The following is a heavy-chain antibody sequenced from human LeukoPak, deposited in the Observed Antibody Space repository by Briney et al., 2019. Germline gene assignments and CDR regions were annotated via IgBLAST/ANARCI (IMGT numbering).Heavy chain of an antibody. CDR2: IYYSGST. CDR1: GGSISSYY. V-gene: IGHV4-59*12. J-gene: IGHJ4*02. Sequence: SETLSLTCTVSGGSISSYYWSWIRQPPGKGLEWIGCIYYSGSTNYNPSLKSRVTISGDTSKNHFSLRLSSVTAADTAVYYCARDFGYWGQGTLVTVSS. CDR3: ARDFGY.